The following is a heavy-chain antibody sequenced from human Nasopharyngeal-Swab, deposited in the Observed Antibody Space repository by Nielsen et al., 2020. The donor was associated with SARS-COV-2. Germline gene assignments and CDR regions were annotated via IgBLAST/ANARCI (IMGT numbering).Heavy chain of an antibody. Sequence: GESLKISCAASGFTFISYGMHWVRQAPGKGLEWVAVISYDGSNKYYADSVKGRFTISRDNSKNTLYLQMNSLRAEDTAVYYCARNTYYDFWSGYHYGMDVWGQGTTVTVSS. CDR1: GFTFISYG. CDR2: ISYDGSNK. J-gene: IGHJ6*02. D-gene: IGHD3-3*01. CDR3: ARNTYYDFWSGYHYGMDV. V-gene: IGHV3-30*03.